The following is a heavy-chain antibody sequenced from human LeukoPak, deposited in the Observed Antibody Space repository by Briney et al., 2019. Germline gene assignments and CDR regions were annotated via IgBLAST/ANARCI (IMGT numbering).Heavy chain of an antibody. Sequence: GGSLRLSCAASGFTFSSYAMSWVRQAPGKGLEWVSAISGSGGSTYYADSVKGRFTISRDNSKNTLYLQMNSLRAEDTAVYYCARGPSVTDAPPVVDYWGQGTLVTVSS. CDR3: ARGPSVTDAPPVVDY. V-gene: IGHV3-23*01. D-gene: IGHD1-20*01. CDR1: GFTFSSYA. CDR2: ISGSGGST. J-gene: IGHJ4*02.